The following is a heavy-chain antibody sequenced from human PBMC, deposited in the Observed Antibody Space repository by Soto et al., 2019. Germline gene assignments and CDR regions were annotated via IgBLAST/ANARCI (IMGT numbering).Heavy chain of an antibody. Sequence: EVQLVESGGGLVQPGGSLRLSCAASGFTFSDHYMDWVRQAPGKGLEWVGRSKNKADSYTTEYAASVKGRFTISRDGSKNSLFLQMNSLKTEGTAGYYCTVWGSGNDFGAAWGQGILVTVSS. CDR1: GFTFSDHY. CDR3: TVWGSGNDFGAA. D-gene: IGHD3-10*01. J-gene: IGHJ4*02. CDR2: SKNKADSYTT. V-gene: IGHV3-72*01.